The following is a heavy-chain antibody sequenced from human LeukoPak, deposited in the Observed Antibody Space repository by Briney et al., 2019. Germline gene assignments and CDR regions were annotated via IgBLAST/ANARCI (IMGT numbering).Heavy chain of an antibody. CDR3: ASIYGSGTS. D-gene: IGHD3-10*01. Sequence: PSETLSLTCTVSGGSISSSSYYWGWIRQPPGKGLEWIGSIYYSGSTYYNPSLKSRVTISVDTSKDQFSLKLSSVTAADTAVYYCASIYGSGTSLGQGTLVTVSS. CDR2: IYYSGST. CDR1: GGSISSSSYY. J-gene: IGHJ5*02. V-gene: IGHV4-39*01.